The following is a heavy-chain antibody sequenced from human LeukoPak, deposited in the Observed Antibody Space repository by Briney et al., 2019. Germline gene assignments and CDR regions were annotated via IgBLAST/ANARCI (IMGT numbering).Heavy chain of an antibody. Sequence: PSETXSLTCAVYGGSFSGYYWSWIRQPPGKGLEWIGYIYYSGSTNYNPSLKSRVTISVDTSKNQFSLKLSSVTAADTAVYYCARRSGSYSQWFDPWGQGTLVTVSS. D-gene: IGHD1-26*01. CDR1: GGSFSGYY. J-gene: IGHJ5*02. CDR2: IYYSGST. V-gene: IGHV4-59*08. CDR3: ARRSGSYSQWFDP.